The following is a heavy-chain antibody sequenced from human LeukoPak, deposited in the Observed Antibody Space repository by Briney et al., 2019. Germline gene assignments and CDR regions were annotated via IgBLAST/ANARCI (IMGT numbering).Heavy chain of an antibody. V-gene: IGHV3-30*18. CDR1: GFSFSDSG. D-gene: IGHD1-26*01. CDR3: AKDTSASYYFFDN. J-gene: IGHJ4*02. Sequence: GGSLRLSCAASGFSFSDSGMHWVCQAPGKGLEWVAVISYDGSSKYYADSVKGRFTISRDNSKNTLYLQMNSLRAEDTAVYYCAKDTSASYYFFDNWGQGILVTVSS. CDR2: ISYDGSSK.